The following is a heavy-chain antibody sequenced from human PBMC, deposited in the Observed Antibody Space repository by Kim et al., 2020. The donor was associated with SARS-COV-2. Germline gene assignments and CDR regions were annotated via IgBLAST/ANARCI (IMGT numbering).Heavy chain of an antibody. J-gene: IGHJ4*02. D-gene: IGHD3-22*01. V-gene: IGHV3-7*01. CDR2: INWDGSEK. CDR1: GFTFSSMYW. CDR3: ARDGGSGGYYILDY. Sequence: GGSLILSCSASGFTFSSMYWMTWVRQTPGKGLEWVAYINWDGSEKYYVDSVKGRFTISIDNAKNSLYLQMNSLRVEDTAVYYCARDGGSGGYYILDYWGQGTLVTVSS.